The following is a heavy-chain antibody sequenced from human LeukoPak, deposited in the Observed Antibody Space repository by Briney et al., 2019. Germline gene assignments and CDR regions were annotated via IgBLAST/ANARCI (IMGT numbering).Heavy chain of an antibody. CDR1: GFTFSSYW. J-gene: IGHJ4*02. V-gene: IGHV3-7*01. CDR3: ARDRYLDY. Sequence: PGGSLRLSCAASGFTFSSYWTSWVRQAPGKGLEWVANIKQDGSDKYYVDSVKGRFTISRDNAKNSLYLQMNSLRAEDTAVYYCARDRYLDYWGQGTLVTVSS. D-gene: IGHD1-14*01. CDR2: IKQDGSDK.